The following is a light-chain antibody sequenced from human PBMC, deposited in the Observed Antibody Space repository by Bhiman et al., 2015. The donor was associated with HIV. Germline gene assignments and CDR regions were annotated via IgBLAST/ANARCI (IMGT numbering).Light chain of an antibody. J-gene: IGLJ2*01. V-gene: IGLV1-40*01. CDR2: GNS. Sequence: QSVLTQPPSVSGAPGQRVTISCTASTPKLLIYGNSNRPSGVPDRFSGSKSGTSASLAITGLQAEDEADYYCQSYDSSLSAPVVFGGGTKLTVL. CDR3: QSYDSSLSAPVV.